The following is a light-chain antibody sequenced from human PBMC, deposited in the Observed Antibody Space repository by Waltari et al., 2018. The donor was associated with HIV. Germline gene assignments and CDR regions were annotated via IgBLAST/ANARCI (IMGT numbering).Light chain of an antibody. Sequence: QSVLTQPPSVSGAPGQRVTISCTGSSPNLGAGYDVPWYQQLQGTAPKLLIYGNSNRPSGVPDRFSGSKSGTSASLAITGLQAEDEADYYCQSYDSSLSRRVFGTGTKVTVL. V-gene: IGLV1-40*01. CDR3: QSYDSSLSRRV. CDR2: GNS. J-gene: IGLJ1*01. CDR1: SPNLGAGYD.